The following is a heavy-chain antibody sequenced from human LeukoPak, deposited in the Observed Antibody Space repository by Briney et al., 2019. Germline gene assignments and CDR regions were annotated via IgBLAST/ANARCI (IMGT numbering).Heavy chain of an antibody. V-gene: IGHV1-8*01. J-gene: IGHJ6*02. Sequence: GASVKVSCKASGYIFPNYDINWVRQATGQGLEWMGWMNPKTGNTGYAQKFQGRVTMTRGTSTNTAYMELSSLRLEDTAVYYCARDNYPYGLDVWGQGTTVTVSS. D-gene: IGHD1-1*01. CDR2: MNPKTGNT. CDR1: GYIFPNYD. CDR3: ARDNYPYGLDV.